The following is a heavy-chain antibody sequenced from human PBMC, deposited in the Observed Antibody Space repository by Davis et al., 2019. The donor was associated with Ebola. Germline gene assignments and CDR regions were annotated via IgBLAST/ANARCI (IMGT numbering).Heavy chain of an antibody. V-gene: IGHV4-59*08. J-gene: IGHJ2*01. Sequence: PSETLSLTCTVSGGSITNYLWSWISQPQGKGLEWIAYIYYSGRTNSTPSLKSRVTMLVDTSKNQFSLKLSSVTAADTAVYYCARQYYSYWYFDLWGRGTLVTVSS. CDR3: ARQYYSYWYFDL. CDR2: IYYSGRT. D-gene: IGHD3-10*01. CDR1: GGSITNYL.